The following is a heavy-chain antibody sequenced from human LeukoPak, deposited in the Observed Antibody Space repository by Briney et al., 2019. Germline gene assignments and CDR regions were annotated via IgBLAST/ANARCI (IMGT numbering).Heavy chain of an antibody. CDR1: GGSFSGYY. CDR2: INHSGST. Sequence: SETLSLTCAVYGGSFSGYYWSWIRQPPGKGLEWIGEINHSGSTNYNPSLKSRVTISVDTSKNQFSLKLSSVTAADTAVYYCARSHPLGYCSSTSCWTFDPWGQGTLVTVSS. D-gene: IGHD2-2*01. CDR3: ARSHPLGYCSSTSCWTFDP. V-gene: IGHV4-34*01. J-gene: IGHJ5*02.